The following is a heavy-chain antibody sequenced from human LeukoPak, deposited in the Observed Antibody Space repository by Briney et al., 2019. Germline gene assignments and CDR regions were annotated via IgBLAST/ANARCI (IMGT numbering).Heavy chain of an antibody. CDR3: ARIYGDYIVY. J-gene: IGHJ4*02. D-gene: IGHD4-17*01. Sequence: SETLSLTCTVSGVSISNWSWIRQPPGKGLEWIGYIHYSGSTSYNPSLKSRVTILVDTSKNQFSLKLNYVSAADMAVYYCARIYGDYIVYWGQGTVVTVSS. CDR2: IHYSGST. CDR1: GVSISN. V-gene: IGHV4-59*08.